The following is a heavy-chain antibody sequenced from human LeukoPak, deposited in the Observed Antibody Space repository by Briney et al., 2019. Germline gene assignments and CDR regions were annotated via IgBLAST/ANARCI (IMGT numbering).Heavy chain of an antibody. Sequence: SETLSLTCAVYGGSFSGYYWSWIRQPPGKGLEWIGEMNHSGGTNYNPSLKSRVTISVDTSKNQFSLKLSSVTAADTAVYYCARHVVAAAGTNWFDPWGQGTLVTVSS. J-gene: IGHJ5*02. CDR3: ARHVVAAAGTNWFDP. CDR1: GGSFSGYY. CDR2: MNHSGGT. D-gene: IGHD6-13*01. V-gene: IGHV4-34*01.